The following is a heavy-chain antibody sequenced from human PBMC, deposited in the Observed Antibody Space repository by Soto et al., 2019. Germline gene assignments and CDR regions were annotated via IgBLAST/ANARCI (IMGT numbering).Heavy chain of an antibody. J-gene: IGHJ4*02. V-gene: IGHV1-69*02. Sequence: QVQLVQSGAEVKKPGSSVKVSCKASGGTFSSYTISWVRQAPGQGLEWMGRIIPILGIANYAQKFQGRVTITADKSTSTAYMELSSLGSEDTAVYYCARASTAVAGLDYWGQGTLVTVSS. CDR1: GGTFSSYT. D-gene: IGHD6-19*01. CDR2: IIPILGIA. CDR3: ARASTAVAGLDY.